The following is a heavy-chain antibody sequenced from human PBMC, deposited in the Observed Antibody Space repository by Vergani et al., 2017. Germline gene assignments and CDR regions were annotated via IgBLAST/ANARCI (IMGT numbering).Heavy chain of an antibody. D-gene: IGHD1-26*01. CDR1: GFTVSSNY. J-gene: IGHJ2*01. CDR2: IYSGGST. CDR3: ARDGSGSYGYFDL. Sequence: EVQLVESGGGLIQPGGSLRLSCAASGFTVSSNYMSWVRQAPGKGLEWVSVIYSGGSTYYADSVKGRFTISRDNSKNTLYLQMNSLRAEDTAVYYCARDGSGSYGYFDLWGRGTLVTVSS. V-gene: IGHV3-53*01.